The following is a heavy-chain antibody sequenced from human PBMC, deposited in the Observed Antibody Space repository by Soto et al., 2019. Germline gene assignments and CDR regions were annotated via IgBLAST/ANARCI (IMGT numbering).Heavy chain of an antibody. CDR1: GGTFSSYA. CDR2: IIPIFGTA. D-gene: IGHD1-26*01. Sequence: ASVKVSCKASGGTFSSYAISWVRQAPGQGLEWMGGIIPIFGTANYAQKFQGRVTITADESTSTAYMELSSLRSEDTAVYYCARSVSHPEWELAWNSLYYYYGMDVWGQGTTVTVSS. CDR3: ARSVSHPEWELAWNSLYYYYGMDV. J-gene: IGHJ6*02. V-gene: IGHV1-69*13.